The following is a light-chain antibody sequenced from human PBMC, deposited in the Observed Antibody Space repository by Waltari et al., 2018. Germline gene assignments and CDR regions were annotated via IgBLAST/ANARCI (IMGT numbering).Light chain of an antibody. CDR1: QSVSRA. CDR2: GAS. Sequence: EIVLTQSPGTLPLTLGERATVSCRASQSVSRAFAWYQQKPGQATRLLIYGASTRATGIPDRFSGRGSGTDFSLTSSRLEPDDFAVYYCQHYLRLPVTFGQGTTVEI. J-gene: IGKJ1*01. CDR3: QHYLRLPVT. V-gene: IGKV3-20*01.